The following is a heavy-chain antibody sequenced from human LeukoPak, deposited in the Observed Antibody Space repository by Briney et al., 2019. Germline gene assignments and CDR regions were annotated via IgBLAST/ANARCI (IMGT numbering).Heavy chain of an antibody. D-gene: IGHD2-8*01. CDR2: IGWDDDK. J-gene: IGHJ4*02. Sequence: SGPALVNPTQTLTLTCTFSGFSLSTNGVCVSWIRQPPGKALEWLARIGWDDDKYYSTSLKTRLTISKDTSRDQVVLTMTNMDPVDTATYYCTRIPSKVCRGDYWGQGTLVTVSS. CDR1: GFSLSTNGVC. CDR3: TRIPSKVCRGDY. V-gene: IGHV2-70*11.